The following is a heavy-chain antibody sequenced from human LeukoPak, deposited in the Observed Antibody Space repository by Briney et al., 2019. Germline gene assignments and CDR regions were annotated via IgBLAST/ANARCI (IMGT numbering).Heavy chain of an antibody. CDR3: ARTRGSHISMAYLDY. V-gene: IGHV1-2*02. CDR2: INPNSGDT. CDR1: GYTFTGLY. J-gene: IGHJ4*02. D-gene: IGHD2/OR15-2a*01. Sequence: ASVKVSCKASGYTFTGLYIHWVRQAPGQGLEWMGWINPNSGDTKYAQSFQGRVDMTRDTSISTAYMELSSLRSDDTAVYYCARTRGSHISMAYLDYWGQGTLVTVSS.